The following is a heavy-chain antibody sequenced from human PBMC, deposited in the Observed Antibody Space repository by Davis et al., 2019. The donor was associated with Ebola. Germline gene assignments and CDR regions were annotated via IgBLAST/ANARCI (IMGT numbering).Heavy chain of an antibody. CDR2: INHSGST. CDR3: ARLIAYYDFWSGSATRYFDY. V-gene: IGHV4-34*01. CDR1: GGSFSGYY. Sequence: PSETLSLTCAVYGGSFSGYYWSWIRQPPGKGLEWIGEINHSGSTNYNPSLKSRVTISVDTSKNQFSLKLSSVTAADTAVYYCARLIAYYDFWSGSATRYFDYWGQGTLVTVSS. J-gene: IGHJ4*02. D-gene: IGHD3-3*01.